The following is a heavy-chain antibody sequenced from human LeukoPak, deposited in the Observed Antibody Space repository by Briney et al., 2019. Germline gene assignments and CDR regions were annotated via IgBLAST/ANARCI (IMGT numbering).Heavy chain of an antibody. CDR2: FDPEDGET. D-gene: IGHD3-3*01. CDR3: ATRRFLEWLSPDYYYYGMDV. Sequence: APVKVSCKVSGYTLTELSMHWVRQAPGKGLEWMGGFDPEDGETIYAQKFQGRVTMTEDTSTDTAYMELSSLRSEDTAVYYCATRRFLEWLSPDYYYYGMDVWGQGTTVTVSS. CDR1: GYTLTELS. J-gene: IGHJ6*02. V-gene: IGHV1-24*01.